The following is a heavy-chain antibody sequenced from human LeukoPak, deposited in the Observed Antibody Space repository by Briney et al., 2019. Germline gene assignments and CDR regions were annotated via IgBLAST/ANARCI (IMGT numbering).Heavy chain of an antibody. Sequence: GGSLRLSCAASGFTFSSHWMTWVRQAPGKGLEWVANIKQDGSEQYNVDSVKGRFTISRDNAKNSLYLQMNSLRAEDTAGYYCARGPAYGDFTDFFDYWGQGTLVTVSS. D-gene: IGHD4-17*01. CDR2: IKQDGSEQ. V-gene: IGHV3-7*01. J-gene: IGHJ4*02. CDR1: GFTFSSHW. CDR3: ARGPAYGDFTDFFDY.